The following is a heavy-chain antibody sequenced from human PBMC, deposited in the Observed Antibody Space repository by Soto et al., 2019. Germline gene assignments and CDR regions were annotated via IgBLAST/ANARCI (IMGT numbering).Heavy chain of an antibody. D-gene: IGHD3-3*01. J-gene: IGHJ6*02. CDR1: GGSISSGGYS. Sequence: TLSLTCAVSGGSISSGGYSWGWIRQQPGKGLEWIGYIYHSGSTYYNPSLKSRVTISVDRSKNQFSLKLSSVTAADTAVYYCARANGGVVINYGMDVWGQGTTVTVSS. CDR3: ARANGGVVINYGMDV. V-gene: IGHV4-30-2*01. CDR2: IYHSGST.